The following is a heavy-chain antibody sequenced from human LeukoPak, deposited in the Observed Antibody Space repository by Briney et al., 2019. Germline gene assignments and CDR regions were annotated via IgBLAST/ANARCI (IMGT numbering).Heavy chain of an antibody. D-gene: IGHD2-15*01. Sequence: SETLSLTCTVSGGSISSYYWSWIRQPPGKGLEWIGYIYYSGGTNYNPSLKSRVTISVDTSKNQFSLKLSSVTAADTAVYYCARGGTNYYYYGMDVWGQGTTVTVSS. CDR2: IYYSGGT. V-gene: IGHV4-59*01. J-gene: IGHJ6*02. CDR1: GGSISSYY. CDR3: ARGGTNYYYYGMDV.